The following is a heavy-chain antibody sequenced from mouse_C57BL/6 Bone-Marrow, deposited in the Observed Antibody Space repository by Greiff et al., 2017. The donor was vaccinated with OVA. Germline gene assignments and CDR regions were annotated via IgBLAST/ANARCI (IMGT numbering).Heavy chain of an antibody. CDR2: IDPEDGDT. D-gene: IGHD2-1*01. CDR3: ARFGNYGLRFPH. J-gene: IGHJ2*03. CDR1: GFNITDYY. Sequence: EVQLQQSGAELVKPGASVKLSCTASGFNITDYYMHWVKQRPEQGLEWIGRIDPEDGDTKYAPKFQGKATITADTSSNTAYLLLSSLTSEDAAVYCGARFGNYGLRFPHWGRGTGLTVSS. V-gene: IGHV14-2*01.